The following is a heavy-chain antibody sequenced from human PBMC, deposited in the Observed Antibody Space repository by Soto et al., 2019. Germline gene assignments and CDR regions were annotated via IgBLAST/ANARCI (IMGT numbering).Heavy chain of an antibody. CDR2: IYWDDDK. V-gene: IGHV2-5*02. CDR1: GFSLSSPAVG. D-gene: IGHD6-13*01. CDR3: AHGSGWLSDY. Sequence: QITLRESGPTLVKHTQTLTLTCNFSGFSLSSPAVGVNWIRQPPGKAPEWLALIYWDDDKRYNPSLKSRLTITKDTSKNQVVLTMTNMDPVDTATYYCAHGSGWLSDYWCQGTLVTVSS. J-gene: IGHJ4*02.